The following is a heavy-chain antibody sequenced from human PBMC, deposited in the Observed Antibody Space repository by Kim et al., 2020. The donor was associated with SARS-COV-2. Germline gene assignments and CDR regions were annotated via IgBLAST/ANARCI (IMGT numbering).Heavy chain of an antibody. J-gene: IGHJ2*01. CDR3: ARISPGVNWYFDL. CDR1: GFTFSSYG. V-gene: IGHV3-33*05. D-gene: IGHD2-21*01. CDR2: ISYDGSNK. Sequence: GGSLRLSCAASGFTFSSYGMHWVRQAPGKGLEWVAVISYDGSNKYYADSVKGRFTISRDNSKNTLYLQMNSLRAEDTAVYYCARISPGVNWYFDLWGRGTLVTVSS.